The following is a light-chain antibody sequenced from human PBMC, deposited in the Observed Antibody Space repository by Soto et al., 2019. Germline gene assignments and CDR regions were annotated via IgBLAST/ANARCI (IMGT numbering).Light chain of an antibody. CDR3: QQYDSSPLT. CDR1: QSVSNNY. J-gene: IGKJ4*01. V-gene: IGKV3-20*01. Sequence: IVLTQSPATLSVSPGERATLSCRASQSVSNNYLAWYQQKPGQAPRLLIYGASSRATGIPDRFSGSGSGTDFTLTISRLEPEDFAVYYCQQYDSSPLTFGGGTKVDIK. CDR2: GAS.